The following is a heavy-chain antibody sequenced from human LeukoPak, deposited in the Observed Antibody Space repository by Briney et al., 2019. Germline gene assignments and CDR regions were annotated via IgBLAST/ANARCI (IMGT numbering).Heavy chain of an antibody. CDR2: VNLQGST. V-gene: IGHV4-4*02. Sequence: TSETLSLTCGVSGGSITQTNYWTWGRQPPEKGLEWIGEVNLQGSTNYNPSLMGRVAISVDKSENHVSLQLTSVTAADTAVYYCAREGGPYRPLDYSGQGTLVTVSS. CDR1: GGSITQTNY. J-gene: IGHJ4*02. CDR3: AREGGPYRPLDY.